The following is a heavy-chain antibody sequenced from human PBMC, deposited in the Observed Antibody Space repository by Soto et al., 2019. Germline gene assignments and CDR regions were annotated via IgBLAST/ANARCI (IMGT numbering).Heavy chain of an antibody. Sequence: PSETLSLTCSVSGGSIGSYYWSWIRQPPGTGLEWIGYINCGGTTSHHPSLEARISISLDLSTSQLSLQVTSVTAADTALYLCARDAADYLAGSGPEGFDIWGKGDLVTVSS. CDR1: GGSIGSYY. J-gene: IGHJ4*02. D-gene: IGHD3-9*01. V-gene: IGHV4-59*01. CDR2: INCGGTT. CDR3: ARDAADYLAGSGPEGFDI.